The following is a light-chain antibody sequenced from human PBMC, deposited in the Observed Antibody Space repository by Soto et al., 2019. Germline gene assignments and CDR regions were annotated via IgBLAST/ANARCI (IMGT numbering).Light chain of an antibody. CDR3: QQYNSYPSIT. Sequence: EIVMTQSPATLSVSPGERATLSCRASQSVSSSYLAWYQQKPGQAPRLLIYGASSRATGIPDRFSGSGSGTDFTLTISGLQPDDFATYYCQQYNSYPSITFGQGTRLEIK. CDR1: QSVSSSY. CDR2: GAS. V-gene: IGKV3-20*01. J-gene: IGKJ5*01.